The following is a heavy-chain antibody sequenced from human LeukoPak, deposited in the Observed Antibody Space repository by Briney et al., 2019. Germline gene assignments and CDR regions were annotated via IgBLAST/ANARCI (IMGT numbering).Heavy chain of an antibody. Sequence: GGSLRLSCAASGFTFSNYWLHWVRQAPRKGLVWVSRVNSDGSSTIYADSVKGRFTISRDNAKNTLYLQMNSLRAEDTAVYYSARVGVVGDTRYFFDYWGQGTLVTVSS. CDR1: GFTFSNYW. V-gene: IGHV3-74*01. CDR3: ARVGVVGDTRYFFDY. D-gene: IGHD1-26*01. J-gene: IGHJ4*02. CDR2: VNSDGSST.